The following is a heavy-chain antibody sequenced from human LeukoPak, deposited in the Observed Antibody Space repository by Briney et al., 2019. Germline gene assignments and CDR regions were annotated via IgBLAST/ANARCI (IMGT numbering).Heavy chain of an antibody. CDR2: ISGSGGST. Sequence: GGSLRLSCAASGFTFSSYEMNWVRQAPGKGLEWVSAISGSGGSTYYADSVKGRFTISRDNSKNTLYLQMNSLRAEDTAVYYCAKGVTMIVVVIPGPDYWGQGTLVTVSS. CDR1: GFTFSSYE. D-gene: IGHD3-22*01. CDR3: AKGVTMIVVVIPGPDY. J-gene: IGHJ4*02. V-gene: IGHV3-23*01.